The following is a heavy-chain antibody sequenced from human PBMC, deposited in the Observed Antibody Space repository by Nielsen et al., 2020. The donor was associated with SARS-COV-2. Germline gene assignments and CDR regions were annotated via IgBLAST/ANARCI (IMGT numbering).Heavy chain of an antibody. CDR3: ARTYSSGWYGY. Sequence: WVRQAPGQRLEWMRWINAGNGNTKYSRKFQGRVTITRDTSASTAYMELSSLRSEDTAVYYCARTYSSGWYGYWGQGTLVTVSS. V-gene: IGHV1-3*01. CDR2: INAGNGNT. D-gene: IGHD6-19*01. J-gene: IGHJ4*02.